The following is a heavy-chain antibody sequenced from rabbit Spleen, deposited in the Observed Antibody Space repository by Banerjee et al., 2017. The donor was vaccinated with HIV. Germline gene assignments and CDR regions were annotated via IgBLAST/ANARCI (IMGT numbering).Heavy chain of an antibody. V-gene: IGHV1S40*01. J-gene: IGHJ6*01. CDR2: IDTGSSGFT. CDR1: GVDFSSYYY. D-gene: IGHD1-1*01. Sequence: QSLEESGGGLVKPGGTLTLTCTVSGVDFSSYYYMCWVRQAPGKGLEWIGCIDTGSSGFTYFASWAKGRFTISKTSSTTVTLQMTSLTAADTATYFCARDTSSSFSSYGMDLWGPGTLVTVS. CDR3: ARDTSSSFSSYGMDL.